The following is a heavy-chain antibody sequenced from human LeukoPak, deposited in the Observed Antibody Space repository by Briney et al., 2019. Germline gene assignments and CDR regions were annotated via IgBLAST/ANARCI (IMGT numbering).Heavy chain of an antibody. CDR2: IYYSGST. V-gene: IGHV4-59*08. J-gene: IGHJ4*01. D-gene: IGHD6-19*01. CDR1: GGSISSYY. CDR3: ARHVFPSYSSGWYDY. Sequence: SETLSLTCTVSGGSISSYYWSWIRQPPGKGLEWIGYIYYSGSTNYNPSLKSRVTISVDTSKNQFSLKLSSVTAADTAVYYCARHVFPSYSSGWYDYWGXXXLVTVSS.